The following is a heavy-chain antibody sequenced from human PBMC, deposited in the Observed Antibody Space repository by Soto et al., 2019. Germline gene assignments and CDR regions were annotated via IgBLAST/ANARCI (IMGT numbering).Heavy chain of an antibody. J-gene: IGHJ4*02. D-gene: IGHD5-18*01. CDR1: GGSISSAAYY. V-gene: IGHV4-31*03. CDR2: ISHSGST. CDR3: AREYTYGSNFFDC. Sequence: QVQLQESGPGLVKPSETLSLTCTVSGGSISSAAYYWSWIRQHPGKGLEWIGYISHSGSTYYNPSIKSRIIISVDTSTNQYSLSLTSMTAADTAVYYSAREYTYGSNFFDCWGQGALVKVSS.